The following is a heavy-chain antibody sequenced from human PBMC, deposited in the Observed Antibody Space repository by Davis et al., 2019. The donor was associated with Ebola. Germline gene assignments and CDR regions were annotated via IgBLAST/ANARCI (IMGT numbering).Heavy chain of an antibody. V-gene: IGHV3-13*04. Sequence: GESLKISCAASAFTFSDYAMSWVRQATGKGLEWVSAIGSIGDTYYQDSVQGRLTISRENAKNSLYLQMNSLRAGDTAVYYCVRVGSAWNFDLWGRGTLVTVSS. D-gene: IGHD3-10*01. CDR3: VRVGSAWNFDL. CDR2: IGSIGDT. CDR1: AFTFSDYA. J-gene: IGHJ2*01.